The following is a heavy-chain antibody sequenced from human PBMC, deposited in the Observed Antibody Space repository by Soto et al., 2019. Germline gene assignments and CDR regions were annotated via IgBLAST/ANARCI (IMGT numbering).Heavy chain of an antibody. J-gene: IGHJ1*01. Sequence: GECMRLSWAASGFTFSSYAMSWVRQAPGKGRGWVGAISGSGCSTYYTDSVKDRLTISRDNSKNTLYLQMNSLRAEAAAVYYCAKIPQCGGDCYHNAEYSQHWGQGTLVTVSS. CDR2: ISGSGCST. CDR1: GFTFSSYA. D-gene: IGHD2-21*02. V-gene: IGHV3-23*01. CDR3: AKIPQCGGDCYHNAEYSQH.